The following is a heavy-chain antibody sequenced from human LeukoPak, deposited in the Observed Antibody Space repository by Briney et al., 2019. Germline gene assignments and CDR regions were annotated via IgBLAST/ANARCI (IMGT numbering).Heavy chain of an antibody. CDR1: GFSFNAYW. Sequence: GGSLRLSCAASGFSFNAYWMAWVRQAPGTWLEWVANINPAGSETFHVDPVKGRFSISRDHAKNLVYLQMNSLRAEDQAVYYCATFGLVAALDLWGQGTLVSVSS. V-gene: IGHV3-7*01. CDR2: INPAGSET. CDR3: ATFGLVAALDL. J-gene: IGHJ4*02. D-gene: IGHD5-12*01.